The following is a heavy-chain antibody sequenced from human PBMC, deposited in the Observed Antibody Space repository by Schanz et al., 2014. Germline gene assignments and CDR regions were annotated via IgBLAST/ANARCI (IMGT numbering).Heavy chain of an antibody. V-gene: IGHV1-46*03. CDR2: INPSGGST. CDR3: ARDGREVVRGVSEGVNHYSYGMDV. Sequence: QVQLVQSGAEVKKPGASVKVSCKASGYTFTSDSMHWVRQAPGQGLEWMGMINPSGGSTTYAQKFQGRVTMTRDTATSTVYMELSSLRSEDTAVYYCARDGREVVRGVSEGVNHYSYGMDVWGQGTTVTVSS. CDR1: GYTFTSDS. D-gene: IGHD3-10*01. J-gene: IGHJ6*02.